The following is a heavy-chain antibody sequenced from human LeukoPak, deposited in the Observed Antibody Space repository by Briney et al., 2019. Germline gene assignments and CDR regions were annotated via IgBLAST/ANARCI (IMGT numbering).Heavy chain of an antibody. V-gene: IGHV3-23*01. CDR2: ISHSGGST. D-gene: IGHD3-22*01. Sequence: GGSLRLSCAASGLTFSSYALSWVRQAPGMGLQWVSAISHSGGSTYYADSVKGRFTISRDNSKNTLYLQMNSLRAEDTAVYYCAKAPIYDSTGYYREYDYWGQGTLVTVSS. CDR1: GLTFSSYA. CDR3: AKAPIYDSTGYYREYDY. J-gene: IGHJ4*02.